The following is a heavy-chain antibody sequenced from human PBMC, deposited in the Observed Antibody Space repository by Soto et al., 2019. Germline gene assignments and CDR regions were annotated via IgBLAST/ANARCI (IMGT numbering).Heavy chain of an antibody. CDR1: GFSLTTRGVG. Sequence: QITLKESGPTLVKPTQPLTLTCTFSGFSLTTRGVGVGWIRQPPGKALECLALIYWDDDKRYSPSLQSSLSYTKDTSNIPEVLAMTTVDPVDTATYSCAPIPHFYEYDLCDPWGQGTLFAVSS. CDR3: APIPHFYEYDLCDP. V-gene: IGHV2-5*02. J-gene: IGHJ5*02. D-gene: IGHD3-16*01. CDR2: IYWDDDK.